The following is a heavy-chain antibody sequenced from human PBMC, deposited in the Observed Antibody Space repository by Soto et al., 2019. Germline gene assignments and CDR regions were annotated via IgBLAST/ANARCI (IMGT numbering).Heavy chain of an antibody. CDR2: IYYSGST. CDR3: YGSGSYENY. CDR1: GGSISSSSYY. D-gene: IGHD3-10*01. Sequence: SETLSLTCTVSGGSISSSSYYWGWIRQPPGKGLEWIGSIYYSGSTYYNPSLKSRVTISVDTSKNQFSLKLSSVTAADTAVYYCYGSGSYENYWGQGTLVTVSS. V-gene: IGHV4-39*01. J-gene: IGHJ4*02.